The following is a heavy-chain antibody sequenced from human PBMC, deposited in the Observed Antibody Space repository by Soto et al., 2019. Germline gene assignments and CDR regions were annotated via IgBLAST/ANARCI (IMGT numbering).Heavy chain of an antibody. CDR3: AKDNGGVWNVPRGGSYAYFGMDV. J-gene: IGHJ6*02. CDR2: ISWDSGTI. Sequence: EVQLVESGGDLVQPGGSLRLSCAASGFTFGDHAMHWVRPVPGRGLEWVSGISWDSGTIDYGDSVKGRFTISRDNAKNSLYLQMDSLRPEDTAFYICAKDNGGVWNVPRGGSYAYFGMDVWGQGTTVTVSS. CDR1: GFTFGDHA. D-gene: IGHD3-16*01. V-gene: IGHV3-9*01.